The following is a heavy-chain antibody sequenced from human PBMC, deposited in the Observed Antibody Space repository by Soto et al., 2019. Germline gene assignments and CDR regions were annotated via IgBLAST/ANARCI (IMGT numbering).Heavy chain of an antibody. CDR1: GFTFSNAW. CDR3: TTPPAYITIFGVVTDLRPRDV. Sequence: GGSLRLSCAASGFTFSNAWMSWVRQAPGKGLEWVGRIKSKTDGGTTDYAAPVKGRFTISRDDSKNTLYLQMNSLKTEDTAVYYCTTPPAYITIFGVVTDLRPRDVWGKGTTVTVSS. V-gene: IGHV3-15*01. CDR2: IKSKTDGGTT. J-gene: IGHJ6*04. D-gene: IGHD3-3*01.